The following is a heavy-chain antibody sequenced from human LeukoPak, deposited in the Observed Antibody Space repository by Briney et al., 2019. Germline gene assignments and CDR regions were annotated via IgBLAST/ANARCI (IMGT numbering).Heavy chain of an antibody. D-gene: IGHD5-12*01. Sequence: PSETLSLTCTVSGGSISSYYWSWIRQPAGKGLEWIGRIYTSGSTNYNPSLKSRVTMSVDTSKNQSSLKLSSVTAADTAVYYCARDLRGYDRSWFDPWGQGTLVTVSS. CDR3: ARDLRGYDRSWFDP. J-gene: IGHJ5*02. CDR1: GGSISSYY. V-gene: IGHV4-4*07. CDR2: IYTSGST.